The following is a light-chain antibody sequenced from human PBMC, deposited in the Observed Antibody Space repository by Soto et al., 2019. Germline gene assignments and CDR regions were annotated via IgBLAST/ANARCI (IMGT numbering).Light chain of an antibody. J-gene: IGKJ3*01. CDR3: QQYNNWPFT. Sequence: EIVMTQSPATLSVSPGERATLSCRASQSISSNLAWYQQKPGQAPRLLIYGASTRATGIPATFGGSGSGTEFTRTISGLQSEDFAVYYCQQYNNWPFTFGPGTNVDIK. V-gene: IGKV3-15*01. CDR2: GAS. CDR1: QSISSN.